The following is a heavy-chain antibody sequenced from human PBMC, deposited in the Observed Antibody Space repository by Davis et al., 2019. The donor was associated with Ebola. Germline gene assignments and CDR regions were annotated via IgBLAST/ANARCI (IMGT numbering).Heavy chain of an antibody. CDR2: ISYDGSNK. CDR3: ARVSRWLQLNCDY. J-gene: IGHJ4*02. V-gene: IGHV3-30-3*01. Sequence: PGGSLRLSCAASGFTFSSYAMHWVRKAPGKGLEWVAVISYDGSNKYYADSVKGRFTISRDNSKNTLYLQMNSLRAEDTAVYYCARVSRWLQLNCDYWGQGTLVTVSS. D-gene: IGHD5-24*01. CDR1: GFTFSSYA.